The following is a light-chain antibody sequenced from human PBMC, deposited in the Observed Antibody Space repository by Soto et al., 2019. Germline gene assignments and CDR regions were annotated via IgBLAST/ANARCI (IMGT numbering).Light chain of an antibody. Sequence: EIVLTQSPGTLSLSPGERATLSCRASQSVSSTYLAWYQQKPGQAPRLLIYGASSRATGIPDRFSGGGSGTDFTLTISRVDPEDVAVYYCQQCGSSPWTFGQGTKVEIK. CDR3: QQCGSSPWT. V-gene: IGKV3-20*01. J-gene: IGKJ1*01. CDR2: GAS. CDR1: QSVSSTY.